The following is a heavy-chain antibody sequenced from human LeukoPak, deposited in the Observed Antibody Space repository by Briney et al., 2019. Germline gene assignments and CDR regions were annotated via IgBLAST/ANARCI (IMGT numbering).Heavy chain of an antibody. D-gene: IGHD6-13*01. Sequence: PSETLSLTCAVYGGSFSGYYWSWIRQPPGKGLEWIGEINHSGSTNYNPSLKSRVTISVDTSKNQFSLKLSSVTAADTAVYYRARGLRRWYDYMDVWGKGTTVTVSS. CDR1: GGSFSGYY. CDR2: INHSGST. V-gene: IGHV4-34*01. J-gene: IGHJ6*03. CDR3: ARGLRRWYDYMDV.